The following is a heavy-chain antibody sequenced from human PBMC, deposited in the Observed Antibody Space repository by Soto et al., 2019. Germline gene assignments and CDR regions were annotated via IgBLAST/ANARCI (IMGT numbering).Heavy chain of an antibody. D-gene: IGHD3-16*01. Sequence: SETLSLTCTVSGGSISSYYWSWIRQPPGKGLEWIGYIYYSGSTNYNPSLKSRVTISVDTSKNQFSLKLSSVTAADTAVYYCARDLPRGPAFDIWGQGTMVTVSS. J-gene: IGHJ3*02. V-gene: IGHV4-59*01. CDR3: ARDLPRGPAFDI. CDR2: IYYSGST. CDR1: GGSISSYY.